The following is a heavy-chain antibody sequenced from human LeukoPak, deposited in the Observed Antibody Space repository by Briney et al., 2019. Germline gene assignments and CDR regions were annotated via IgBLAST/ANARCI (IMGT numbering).Heavy chain of an antibody. D-gene: IGHD3-22*01. J-gene: IGHJ1*01. CDR3: ARGTYYYDSSGYLIGGSRGYFQH. Sequence: SVKVSCKASGGTFISYAISWVRQAPGQGLEWMGGIIPIFGTANYAQKFQGRVTITADESTSTAYMELSSLRSEDTAVYYCARGTYYYDSSGYLIGGSRGYFQHWGQGTLVTVSS. CDR1: GGTFISYA. CDR2: IIPIFGTA. V-gene: IGHV1-69*13.